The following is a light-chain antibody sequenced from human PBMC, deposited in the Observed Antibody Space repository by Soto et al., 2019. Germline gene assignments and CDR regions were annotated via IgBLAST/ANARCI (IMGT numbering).Light chain of an antibody. CDR3: AVWDDSLNGLV. CDR2: SYN. V-gene: IGLV1-44*01. J-gene: IGLJ2*01. CDR1: SSNIGSNT. Sequence: QPVLTQPPSASGTPGQRVTISCSGSSSNIGSNTVNWYQQLPGTAPKLLIYSYNQRPSGVPDRFSGSRSGTSASLAISGLQSEDEADYYCAVWDDSLNGLVFGGGTKLTVL.